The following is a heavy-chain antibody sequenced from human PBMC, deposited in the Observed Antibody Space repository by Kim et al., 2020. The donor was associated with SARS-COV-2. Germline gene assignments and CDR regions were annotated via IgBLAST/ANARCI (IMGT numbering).Heavy chain of an antibody. V-gene: IGHV4-59*01. CDR3: ARSPAATDNWFDP. J-gene: IGHJ5*02. CDR2: IYYSGST. D-gene: IGHD2-15*01. Sequence: SETLSLTCTVSGGSISSYYWSWIRQPPGKGLEWIGYIYYSGSTNYNPSLKSRVTISVDTSKNQFSLKLSSVTAADTAVYYCARSPAATDNWFDPWGQGTLVTVSS. CDR1: GGSISSYY.